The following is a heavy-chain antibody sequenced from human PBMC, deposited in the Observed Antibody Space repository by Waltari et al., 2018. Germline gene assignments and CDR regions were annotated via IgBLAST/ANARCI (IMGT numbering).Heavy chain of an antibody. CDR1: GGTFGSYA. V-gene: IGHV1-69*10. CDR3: ARARYYYDSSGYPWWFDP. CDR2: IIPILGIA. J-gene: IGHJ5*02. Sequence: QVQLVQSGAEVKKPGSPVKVSCKASGGTFGSYAISWVRQAPGQGLEWMGGIIPILGIANYAQKFQGRVTITADKSTSTAYMELSSLRSEDTAVYYCARARYYYDSSGYPWWFDPWGQGTLVTVSS. D-gene: IGHD3-22*01.